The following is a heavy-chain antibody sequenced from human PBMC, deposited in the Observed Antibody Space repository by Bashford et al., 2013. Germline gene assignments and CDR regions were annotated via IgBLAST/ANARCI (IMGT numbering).Heavy chain of an antibody. D-gene: IGHD2-8*01. V-gene: IGHV3-23*01. Sequence: GGSLRLSCAASGFTFSSYAMSWVRQAPGKGLEWVTSISGTGNSPYHADSVKGRFTISRDNSRNTLYLQMNSLRAEDTGLYYCAGGYVEHCTNGVCFRGPKYHGMVVWGQGTTVTVSS. J-gene: IGHJ6*02. CDR1: GFTFSSYA. CDR2: ISGTGNSP. CDR3: AGGYVEHCTNGVCFRGPKYHGMVV.